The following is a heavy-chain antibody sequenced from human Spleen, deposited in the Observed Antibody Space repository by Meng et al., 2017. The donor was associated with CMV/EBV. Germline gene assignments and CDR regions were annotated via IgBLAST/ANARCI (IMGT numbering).Heavy chain of an antibody. CDR2: IYYSGST. CDR1: GGSISSSSYY. D-gene: IGHD3-3*01. Sequence: SETLSLTCTVSGGSISSSSYYWGWIRQPPGKGLEWIGSIYYSGSTYYNPSLKSRVTISVDTSKNQFSLKLSSVTAADTAVYYCTRDNYDFWSGFMDVWGQGTTVTVSS. J-gene: IGHJ6*02. V-gene: IGHV4-39*02. CDR3: TRDNYDFWSGFMDV.